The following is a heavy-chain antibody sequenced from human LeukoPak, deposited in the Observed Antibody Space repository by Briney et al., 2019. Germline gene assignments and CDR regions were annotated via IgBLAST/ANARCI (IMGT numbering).Heavy chain of an antibody. V-gene: IGHV1-18*01. Sequence: ASVKVSCKASGYTFTSYGISWVRQAPGQGLEWMGWISAYNGNTNYAQKLQGRVTMTTDTSTSTAYMELRSLRSDDTAVYYCARLYSWWLRLGVYYMDVWGKGTTVTVSS. CDR3: ARLYSWWLRLGVYYMDV. D-gene: IGHD5-12*01. CDR1: GYTFTSYG. J-gene: IGHJ6*03. CDR2: ISAYNGNT.